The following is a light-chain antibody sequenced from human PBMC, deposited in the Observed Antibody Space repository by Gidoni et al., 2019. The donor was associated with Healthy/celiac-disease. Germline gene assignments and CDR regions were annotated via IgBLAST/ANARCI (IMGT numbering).Light chain of an antibody. CDR1: QSISSY. CDR3: QQSYSTPQT. J-gene: IGKJ3*01. CDR2: AAS. Sequence: DIQMTQSPSSLSASVGDRVTITCRASQSISSYLNWYQQKPGKAPKLLIYAASSLQSGVPSMFSGSGYGTDFTLTISSLQPEDFATYYCQQSYSTPQTFGPGTKVDIK. V-gene: IGKV1-39*01.